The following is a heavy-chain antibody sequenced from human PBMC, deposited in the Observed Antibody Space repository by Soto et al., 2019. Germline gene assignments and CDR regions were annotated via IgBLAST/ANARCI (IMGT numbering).Heavy chain of an antibody. CDR2: IIPIFGTA. Sequence: SVKVSCKASGVTFSSYAISWVRQAPLQGLEWMRGIIPIFGTANYAQKFQGRVTITADEYKSTAYLEMSSLRSEDTAVYYCATGQRKWYYDSSGYVSHAFAIWG. V-gene: IGHV1-69*13. D-gene: IGHD3-22*01. CDR3: ATGQRKWYYDSSGYVSHAFAI. J-gene: IGHJ3*02. CDR1: GVTFSSYA.